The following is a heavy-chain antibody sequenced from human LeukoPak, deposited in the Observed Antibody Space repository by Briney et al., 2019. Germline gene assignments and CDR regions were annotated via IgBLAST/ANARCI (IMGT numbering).Heavy chain of an antibody. CDR3: ARDGEAVVPAADGFDP. CDR1: GFTFSSYG. D-gene: IGHD2-2*01. V-gene: IGHV3-30*03. J-gene: IGHJ5*02. Sequence: GRSLRLSCAASGFTFSSYGMHWVRQAPGKGLEWVAVISYDGSNKYYADSVKGRFTISRDNAKNSLYLQMNSLRAEDTAAYYCARDGEAVVPAADGFDPWGQGTLVTVSS. CDR2: ISYDGSNK.